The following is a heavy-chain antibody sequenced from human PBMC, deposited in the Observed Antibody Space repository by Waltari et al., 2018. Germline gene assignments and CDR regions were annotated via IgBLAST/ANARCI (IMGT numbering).Heavy chain of an antibody. CDR3: ARDSLAKLTNYYDSSGYYL. CDR2: IIPIFGTA. J-gene: IGHJ3*01. D-gene: IGHD3-22*01. V-gene: IGHV1-69*12. Sequence: QVQLVQSGAEVKKPGSSVKVSCKASGYTFTSYDINWVRQAPGQGLEWMGGIIPIFGTANYAQKFQGRVTITADESTSTAYMELSSLRSEDTAVYYCARDSLAKLTNYYDSSGYYLWGQGTMVTVSS. CDR1: GYTFTSYD.